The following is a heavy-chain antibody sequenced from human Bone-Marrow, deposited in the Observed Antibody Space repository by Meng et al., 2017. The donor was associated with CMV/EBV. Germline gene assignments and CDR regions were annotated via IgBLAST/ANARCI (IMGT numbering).Heavy chain of an antibody. D-gene: IGHD2-2*01. CDR1: GGSISSYY. CDR3: ARRIGYCSSTSSFYYFYGMDV. V-gene: IGHV4-59*01. J-gene: IGHJ6*02. Sequence: SETLSLTCTVSGGSISSYYWSWIRQPPGKGLEWIGYIYYSGSTNYNPSLKSRVTISVDTSKNQFSLKLSSVTAADTAVYYCARRIGYCSSTSSFYYFYGMDVWGQGTTVTVSS. CDR2: IYYSGST.